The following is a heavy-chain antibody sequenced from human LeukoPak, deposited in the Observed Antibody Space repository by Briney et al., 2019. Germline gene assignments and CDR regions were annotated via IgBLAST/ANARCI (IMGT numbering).Heavy chain of an antibody. CDR3: AVLAARPDYYFDY. D-gene: IGHD6-6*01. J-gene: IGHJ4*02. CDR1: RYTFTSYH. CDR2: INPSGGST. V-gene: IGHV1-46*01. Sequence: ASVKVSCKASRYTFTSYHMHWVRQAPGQGLEIMGIINPSGGSTTYAQKFRGRVTMTRDTSTSTVYMELSSLRSEDTAVYYCAVLAARPDYYFDYWGQGTLVTVSS.